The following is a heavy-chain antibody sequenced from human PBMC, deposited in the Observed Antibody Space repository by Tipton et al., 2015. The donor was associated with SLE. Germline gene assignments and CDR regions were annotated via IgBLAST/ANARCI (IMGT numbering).Heavy chain of an antibody. Sequence: QVQLVQSGAEVKKPGASVKVSCKASGYTFTDYKMHWVRQAPGQGLEWMGWINPKSGGTNYAQEFQGRVTMTRDTSISTGYMELRGLRSDDTAVYYCARTTITVFVDGRGYMDVWGKGTTVTVSS. J-gene: IGHJ6*03. CDR1: GYTFTDYK. D-gene: IGHD1-1*01. CDR3: ARTTITVFVDGRGYMDV. CDR2: INPKSGGT. V-gene: IGHV1-2*02.